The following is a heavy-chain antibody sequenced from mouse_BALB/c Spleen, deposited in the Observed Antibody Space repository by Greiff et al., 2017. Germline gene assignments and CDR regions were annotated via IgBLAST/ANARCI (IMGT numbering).Heavy chain of an antibody. J-gene: IGHJ4*01. CDR2: INSNGGST. V-gene: IGHV5-6-3*01. Sequence: EVQVVESGGGLVQPGGSLKLSCAASGFTFSSYGMSWVRQTPDKRLELVATINSNGGSTYYPDSVKGRFTISRDNAKNTLYLQMSSLKSEDTAMYYCARGGNYEGYAMDYWGQGTSVTVSA. CDR1: GFTFSSYG. CDR3: ARGGNYEGYAMDY. D-gene: IGHD2-1*01.